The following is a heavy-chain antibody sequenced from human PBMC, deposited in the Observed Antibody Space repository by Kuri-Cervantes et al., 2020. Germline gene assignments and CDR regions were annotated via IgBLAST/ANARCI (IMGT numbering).Heavy chain of an antibody. Sequence: ASVKVSCKASGYTFTSYAMHWVRQAPGQRLEWMGWINAGNGNTKYSQKFQGRVTITRDTSASTAYMELSSLRSEDTAVYYCATSDWEVASLDYWGQGTLVTVSS. J-gene: IGHJ4*02. D-gene: IGHD5-12*01. V-gene: IGHV1-3*01. CDR3: ATSDWEVASLDY. CDR2: INAGNGNT. CDR1: GYTFTSYA.